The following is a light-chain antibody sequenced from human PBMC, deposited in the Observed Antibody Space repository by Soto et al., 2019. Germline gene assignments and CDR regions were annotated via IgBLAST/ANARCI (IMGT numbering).Light chain of an antibody. Sequence: DIQMTQSPSSLSASVGDRVTITCRASQGISNYLDWYQQQPGKVPKLLIYVASTLQSGVPSLLSGSVSGTDFILTISSLQPEDVATYYCQKYNSAPWTFGQGTKVEIK. CDR1: QGISNY. J-gene: IGKJ1*01. CDR2: VAS. CDR3: QKYNSAPWT. V-gene: IGKV1-27*01.